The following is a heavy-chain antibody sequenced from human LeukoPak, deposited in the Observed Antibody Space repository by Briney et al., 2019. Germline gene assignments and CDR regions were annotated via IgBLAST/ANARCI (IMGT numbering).Heavy chain of an antibody. D-gene: IGHD1-26*01. CDR3: ARFSGSYFFDY. CDR2: INYSGST. Sequence: SETLSLTCTVSGGSISSSSYYWGWIRQPPGKGLEWIGSINYSGSTYYNPSLKSRVTISVDTSKNQFSLKLSSVTAADTAVYYCARFSGSYFFDYWGQGTLVTVSS. V-gene: IGHV4-39*07. CDR1: GGSISSSSYY. J-gene: IGHJ4*02.